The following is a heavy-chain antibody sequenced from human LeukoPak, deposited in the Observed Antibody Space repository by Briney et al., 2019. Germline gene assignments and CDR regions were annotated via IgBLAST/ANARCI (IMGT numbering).Heavy chain of an antibody. CDR2: INPSGGST. CDR3: ARRAQYSSGWYDAFDI. Sequence: ASVKVSCKASGYTFNSYYMHWVRQAPGQGLEWMGIINPSGGSTSYAQKFQGRVTMTRDTSTSTVYMELSSLRSEDTAVYYCARRAQYSSGWYDAFDIWGQGTMVTVSS. D-gene: IGHD6-19*01. V-gene: IGHV1-46*02. CDR1: GYTFNSYY. J-gene: IGHJ3*02.